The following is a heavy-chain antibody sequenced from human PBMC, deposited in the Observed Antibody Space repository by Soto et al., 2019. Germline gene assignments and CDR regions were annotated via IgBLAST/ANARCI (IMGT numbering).Heavy chain of an antibody. Sequence: SETLSLTCTVSGGSISSYYWSWIRQPPGKGLEWIGYIYYSGSTNYNPSLKSRVTISVGTSKNQFSLKLSSVTAADTAVYYCARERSSGYDNYFDYWGQGTLVTVS. CDR2: IYYSGST. D-gene: IGHD5-12*01. V-gene: IGHV4-59*01. CDR1: GGSISSYY. J-gene: IGHJ4*02. CDR3: ARERSSGYDNYFDY.